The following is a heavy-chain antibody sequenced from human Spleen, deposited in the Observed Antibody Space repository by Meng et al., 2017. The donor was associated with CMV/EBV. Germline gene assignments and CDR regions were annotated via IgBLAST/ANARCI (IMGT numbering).Heavy chain of an antibody. J-gene: IGHJ5*02. D-gene: IGHD2-2*01. CDR3: ARSPGGIVLVPATRFDP. CDR2: ISSDSNNI. Sequence: GESLKISCAASGFTLTTYSMNWVRQAPGKGLEWVSSISSDSNNINYADSVKGRFTISRDTAKNSLYLQMNSLRAEDTAVYYCARSPGGIVLVPATRFDPWGQGTLVTVSS. CDR1: GFTLTTYS. V-gene: IGHV3-21*06.